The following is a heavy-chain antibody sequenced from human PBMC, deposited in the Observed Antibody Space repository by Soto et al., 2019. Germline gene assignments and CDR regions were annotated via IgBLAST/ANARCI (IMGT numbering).Heavy chain of an antibody. CDR2: MNPNSGNT. CDR3: ARGLTYYYDSSGYYGP. V-gene: IGHV1-8*01. Sequence: GASVKVSCKASGYTFTSYDINWVRQATGQGLEWMGWMNPNSGNTGYAQKFQGRVTMTRNTSISTAYMELSSLRSEDTAVYYCARGLTYYYDSSGYYGPWGQGTLVTVS. CDR1: GYTFTSYD. D-gene: IGHD3-22*01. J-gene: IGHJ5*02.